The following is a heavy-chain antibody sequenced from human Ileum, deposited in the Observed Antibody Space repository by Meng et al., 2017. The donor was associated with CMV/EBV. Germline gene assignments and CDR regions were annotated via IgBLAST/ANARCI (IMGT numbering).Heavy chain of an antibody. D-gene: IGHD5-18*01. CDR3: ARVKPETGDTAMVGHFDY. CDR1: GGTFSSYA. J-gene: IGHJ4*02. Sequence: SVKVSCKAFGGTFSSYAISWVRQAPGQGLEWMGGIIPIFGTANYAQKFQGRVTITMDESTSTAYMELSSLRSEDTAVYYCARVKPETGDTAMVGHFDYWGQGTLVTVSS. CDR2: IIPIFGTA. V-gene: IGHV1-69*05.